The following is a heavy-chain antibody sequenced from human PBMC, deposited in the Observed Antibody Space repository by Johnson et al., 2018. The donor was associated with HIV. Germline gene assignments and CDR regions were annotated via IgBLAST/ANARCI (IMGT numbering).Heavy chain of an antibody. CDR1: GFNFNNYG. D-gene: IGHD5-18*01. CDR2: IRYDGGNK. Sequence: QMQLVESGGGVVQPGGSLRLSCAASGFNFNNYGMHWVRQAPGKGLEWVAFIRYDGGNKSYADSMKGRFTISSDISKKTLYLQIDSLRPEDSGVYYCAKGEAQEGWIQLQSYAFDFWGQGTTVTVSS. J-gene: IGHJ3*01. CDR3: AKGEAQEGWIQLQSYAFDF. V-gene: IGHV3-30*02.